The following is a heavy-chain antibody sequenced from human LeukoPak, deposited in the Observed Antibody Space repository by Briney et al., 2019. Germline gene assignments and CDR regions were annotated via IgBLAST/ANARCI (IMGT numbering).Heavy chain of an antibody. D-gene: IGHD5-12*01. CDR1: GYTFTSYA. V-gene: IGHV7-4-1*02. J-gene: IGHJ4*02. CDR2: INTNTGNP. Sequence: GASVKVSCKASGYTFTSYAMNWVRQAPGQGLEWMGWINTNTGNPTYVQGFTGRFVFSLDTSVSTAYLQISSLKAEDTAVYYCARIPALPIDIVATAVAFDYWGQGTLVTVSS. CDR3: ARIPALPIDIVATAVAFDY.